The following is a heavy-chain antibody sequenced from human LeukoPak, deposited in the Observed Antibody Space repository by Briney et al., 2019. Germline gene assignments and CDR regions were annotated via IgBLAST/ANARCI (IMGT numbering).Heavy chain of an antibody. V-gene: IGHV3-23*01. J-gene: IGHJ4*02. CDR2: ISESGGST. CDR3: AKRGIVIRGVLIIGFHKEAYYFDY. Sequence: GRSLRLSCVVSGITLSNYAMSWVRQAPGKGLEWVSGISESGGSTNYADSVKGRFTISRDNSMNTVYLQMNSLRAEDTAVYFCAKRGIVIRGVLIIGFHKEAYYFDYWGQGILVTVSS. CDR1: GITLSNYA. D-gene: IGHD3-10*01.